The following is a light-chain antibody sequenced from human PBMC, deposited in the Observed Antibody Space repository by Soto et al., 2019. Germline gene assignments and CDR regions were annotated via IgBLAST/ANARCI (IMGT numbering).Light chain of an antibody. J-gene: IGLJ3*02. V-gene: IGLV2-14*01. Sequence: QSALTQPASVSGSPGQSIAISCTGTSIDVGKYSYVSWFQQYPGNAPKLMIYEVSNRPSGVSNRFSGSKSGNTASLTISGLQGEDDADYYCSSFTTSSTWVFGGGTKHIVL. CDR2: EVS. CDR3: SSFTTSSTWV. CDR1: SIDVGKYSY.